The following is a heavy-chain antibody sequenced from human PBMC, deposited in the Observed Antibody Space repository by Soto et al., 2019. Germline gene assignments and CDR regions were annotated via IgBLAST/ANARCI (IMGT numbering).Heavy chain of an antibody. CDR1: GFTVSSNY. J-gene: IGHJ4*02. D-gene: IGHD6-13*01. CDR3: ARGGLEQQLVPFDY. CDR2: IYSGGST. Sequence: PEGDLRGSCSASGFTVSSNYMSWVRQAPGKGLEWVSVIYSGGSTYYADSVKGRFTISRDNSKNTLYLQMNSLRAEDTAVYYCARGGLEQQLVPFDYWGQGTLVTVSS. V-gene: IGHV3-53*01.